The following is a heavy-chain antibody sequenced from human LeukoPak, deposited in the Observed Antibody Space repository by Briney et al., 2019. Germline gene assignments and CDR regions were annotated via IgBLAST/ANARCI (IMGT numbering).Heavy chain of an antibody. CDR3: AREVITETTLGWFDP. D-gene: IGHD1-7*01. Sequence: SVKVSCKASGGTFRTDAIAWIRQAPGEGLEWMGGIIPFIGAPNFAQRFHGRVTITADETTSTVYMELSSLRPEDTAVYYCAREVITETTLGWFDPWGQGTLITVSS. J-gene: IGHJ5*02. CDR2: IIPFIGAP. V-gene: IGHV1-69*13. CDR1: GGTFRTDA.